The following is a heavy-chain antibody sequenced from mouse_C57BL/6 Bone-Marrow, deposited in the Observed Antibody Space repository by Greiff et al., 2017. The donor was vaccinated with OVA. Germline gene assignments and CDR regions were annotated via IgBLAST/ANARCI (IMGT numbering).Heavy chain of an antibody. CDR3: AAGYYYGSSYVRYFDV. Sequence: QVQLQQPGAELVKPGASVKLSCKASGYTFTSSWMHWVKQRPGRGLEWIGRIDPNSCVTKYNEKFKSKATRTVDKPSITAYMQLSSLTSEDSAVYYCAAGYYYGSSYVRYFDVWGTGTTVTVSS. D-gene: IGHD1-1*01. CDR2: IDPNSCVT. V-gene: IGHV1-72*01. CDR1: GYTFTSSW. J-gene: IGHJ1*03.